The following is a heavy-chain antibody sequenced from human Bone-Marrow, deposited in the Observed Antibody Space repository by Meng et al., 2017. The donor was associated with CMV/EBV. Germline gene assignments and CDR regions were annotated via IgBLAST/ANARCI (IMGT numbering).Heavy chain of an antibody. J-gene: IGHJ3*02. V-gene: IGHV3-43*01. Sequence: GESLKISCAASGFTFDDYTMHWVRQAPGKGLEWVSLISWDGGSTCYADSVKGRFTISRDNSKNSLYLQMNSLRTEDTALYYCAKDIGYERDAFDIWGQGTMVTVSS. D-gene: IGHD2-2*01. CDR3: AKDIGYERDAFDI. CDR2: ISWDGGST. CDR1: GFTFDDYT.